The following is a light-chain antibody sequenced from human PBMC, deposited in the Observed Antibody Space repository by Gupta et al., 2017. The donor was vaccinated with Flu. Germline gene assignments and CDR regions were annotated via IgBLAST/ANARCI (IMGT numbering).Light chain of an antibody. J-gene: IGLJ2*01. CDR1: I. Sequence: QSAPPQPASVSGSPGQSITISCTGTIVSWYQHHPGKAPKLMIYEDTKRPSGISNRFSGSKSDYTASLTISGRQDEDEADYYCCSVAGSSTFIFAGGTRLTVL. CDR2: EDT. V-gene: IGLV2-23*02. CDR3: CSVAGSSTFI.